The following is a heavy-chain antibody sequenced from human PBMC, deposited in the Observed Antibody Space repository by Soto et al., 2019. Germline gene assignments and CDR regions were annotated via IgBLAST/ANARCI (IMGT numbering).Heavy chain of an antibody. CDR1: GDSVSSNSAA. CDR2: TYYRSKWYN. Sequence: SQTLSLTCAISGDSVSSNSAAWNWIRQSPSRGLEWLGRTYYRSKWYNDYAVSVKSRITINPDTSKNQFSLQLSSVTAADTAVYYCARAGRYCSSTSCYRGWDYYYYYYMDVWGKGTTVTVSS. CDR3: ARAGRYCSSTSCYRGWDYYYYYYMDV. V-gene: IGHV6-1*01. J-gene: IGHJ6*03. D-gene: IGHD2-2*01.